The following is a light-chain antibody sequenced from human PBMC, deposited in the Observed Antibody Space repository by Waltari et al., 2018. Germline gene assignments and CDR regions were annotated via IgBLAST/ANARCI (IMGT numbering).Light chain of an antibody. CDR3: GTCDSSLNIGM. CDR1: RSNIGNNY. Sequence: QSVLTQPPSVSAAPGQQVTISCSGSRSNIGNNYVSWYQQVPGTAPRLLIYENNKRPSGIPDRFSGSKSGTSGTLAITGVQTADEADYYCGTCDSSLNIGMFGGGTKLTVL. J-gene: IGLJ3*02. V-gene: IGLV1-51*02. CDR2: ENN.